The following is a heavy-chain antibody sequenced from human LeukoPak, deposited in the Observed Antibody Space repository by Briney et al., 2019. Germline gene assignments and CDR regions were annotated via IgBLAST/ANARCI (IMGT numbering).Heavy chain of an antibody. CDR3: ARDLLYDFWSGSGDSHHFDY. D-gene: IGHD3-3*01. CDR1: GGTFSTYA. V-gene: IGHV1-69*13. Sequence: GASVKVSCKASGGTFSTYAISWVRQAPGQGLEWMGGIIPILGTAKYPQRFQGRVTITADEITSTAYMELSRLRSDDTAVYYCARDLLYDFWSGSGDSHHFDYWGQGTLVTVSS. CDR2: IIPILGTA. J-gene: IGHJ4*02.